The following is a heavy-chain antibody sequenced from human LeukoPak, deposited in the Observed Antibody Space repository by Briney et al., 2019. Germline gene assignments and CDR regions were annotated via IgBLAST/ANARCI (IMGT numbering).Heavy chain of an antibody. D-gene: IGHD2-15*01. CDR1: GGSISNFY. J-gene: IGHJ4*02. V-gene: IGHV4-59*01. CDR3: ATHPPRFCSGGTCSDY. CDR2: IHYSGST. Sequence: SETLSLTCTVSGGSISNFYWSWIRQSPGKGPEWIGYIHYSGSTDYNPSLKSRVTISVDTSKNQFSLKLSSVTAADTAVYYCATHPPRFCSGGTCSDYWGQGTLVTVSS.